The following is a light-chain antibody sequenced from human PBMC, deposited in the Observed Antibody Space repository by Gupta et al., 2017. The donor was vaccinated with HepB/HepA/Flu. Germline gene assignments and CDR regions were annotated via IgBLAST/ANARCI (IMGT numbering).Light chain of an antibody. Sequence: DVVMTQSPLSLPVTLGQPASISCRSSQSLGSSDGNTYLNWFQQRPGQSPRFLIYRVSTRDSGAPDRFSGSGSGTDFTLTISRVEAGDVGVYYCMQYTYWPPTFGQGTKLEIK. CDR2: RVS. V-gene: IGKV2-30*01. J-gene: IGKJ2*01. CDR1: QSLGSSDGNTY. CDR3: MQYTYWPPT.